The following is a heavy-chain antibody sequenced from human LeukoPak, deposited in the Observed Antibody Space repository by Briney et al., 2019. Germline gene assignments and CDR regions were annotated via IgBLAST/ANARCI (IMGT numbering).Heavy chain of an antibody. V-gene: IGHV3-9*01. J-gene: IGHJ4*02. D-gene: IGHD2-21*01. Sequence: PGRSLRLSCAASGFTFDDYAMHWVRQAPGKGLEWVSGISWNSGSIGYADSVKGRFTISRDNAKNSLYLQMNSLRAEDTALYYCARDSPNEAILWWSIDYWGQGTLVTVSS. CDR2: ISWNSGSI. CDR3: ARDSPNEAILWWSIDY. CDR1: GFTFDDYA.